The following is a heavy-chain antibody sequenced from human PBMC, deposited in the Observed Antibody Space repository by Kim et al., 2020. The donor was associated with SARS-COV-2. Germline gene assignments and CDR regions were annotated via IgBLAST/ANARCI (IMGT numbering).Heavy chain of an antibody. V-gene: IGHV3-23*01. J-gene: IGHJ4*02. CDR3: AKVTYSSSWYDLYYFDY. D-gene: IGHD6-13*01. Sequence: KGRFTISRDNSKNTLYLQMNSLSAEDTAVYYCAKVTYSSSWYDLYYFDYWGQGTLVTVSS.